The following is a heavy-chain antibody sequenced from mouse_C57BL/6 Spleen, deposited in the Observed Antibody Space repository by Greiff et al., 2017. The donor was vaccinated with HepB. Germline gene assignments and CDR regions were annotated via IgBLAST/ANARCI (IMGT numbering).Heavy chain of an antibody. D-gene: IGHD1-1*01. CDR1: GYSITSGYY. CDR2: ISYDGSN. CDR3: ARRITTVVATCDYFDY. V-gene: IGHV3-6*01. Sequence: EVQLQQSGPGLVKPSQSLSLTCSVTGYSITSGYYWNWIRQFPGNKLEWMGYISYDGSNNYNPSLKNRISITRDTSKNQFFLKLNSVTTEDTATYYCARRITTVVATCDYFDYWGQGTTLTVSS. J-gene: IGHJ2*01.